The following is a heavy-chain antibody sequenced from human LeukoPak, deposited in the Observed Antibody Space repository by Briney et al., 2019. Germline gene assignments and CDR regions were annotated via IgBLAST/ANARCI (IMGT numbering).Heavy chain of an antibody. V-gene: IGHV4-59*01. CDR1: GGSISGFH. Sequence: SETLSLTCTVSGGSISGFHWSWIRQPPGKGLEWIGYIHYSGSTNYNPSLKSRVTISVDTSKSHFSLKLSSVTAADTAVYYCARESGYNFFWGQGTLVTVSS. CDR2: IHYSGST. CDR3: ARESGYNFF. J-gene: IGHJ4*02. D-gene: IGHD5-12*01.